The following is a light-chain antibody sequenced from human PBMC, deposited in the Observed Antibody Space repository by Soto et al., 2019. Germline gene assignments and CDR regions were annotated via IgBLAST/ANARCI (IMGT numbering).Light chain of an antibody. V-gene: IGKV1-5*03. CDR3: QHYNSYSIT. CDR2: KAS. CDR1: QSISNW. Sequence: DIQMTQCPSTVSASVGDRVTITCRASQSISNWLAWYQQKPGKAPKLLIYKASSLESGVPSRFSGSGSGTEFTLTISSLQPDDFATYYCQHYNSYSITFGQGTRLEIK. J-gene: IGKJ5*01.